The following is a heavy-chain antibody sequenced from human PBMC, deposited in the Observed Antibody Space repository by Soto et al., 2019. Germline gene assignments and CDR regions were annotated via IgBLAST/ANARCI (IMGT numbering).Heavy chain of an antibody. D-gene: IGHD5-18*01. CDR1: GFTFSSYG. Sequence: QVPLVESGGGVVQPGRSLRLSCAASGFTFSSYGMHWVRQAPGKGLEWVAVIWYDGSNKYYADSVKGRFTISRDNXKXXLYLQMNSLRAEDTAVYYCARELLDTAMIRGGMDVWGQGTTVTVSS. V-gene: IGHV3-33*01. CDR3: ARELLDTAMIRGGMDV. J-gene: IGHJ6*02. CDR2: IWYDGSNK.